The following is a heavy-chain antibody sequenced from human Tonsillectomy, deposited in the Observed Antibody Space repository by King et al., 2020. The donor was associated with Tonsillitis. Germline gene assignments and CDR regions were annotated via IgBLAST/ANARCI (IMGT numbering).Heavy chain of an antibody. CDR3: AKVLGDHVWGSYRLAFDY. V-gene: IGHV3-30*18. CDR2: ISYDGGYK. Sequence: VQLVESGGGVVQPGRSLRLSCAASGFIFSNYGMHWVRQAPGKGPEWVAVISYDGGYKYYADSVKGRFTISRDNSKNTLYLQMSSLRPEDTAMYYCAKVLGDHVWGSYRLAFDYWGQGTLVIVSS. D-gene: IGHD3-16*02. J-gene: IGHJ4*02. CDR1: GFIFSNYG.